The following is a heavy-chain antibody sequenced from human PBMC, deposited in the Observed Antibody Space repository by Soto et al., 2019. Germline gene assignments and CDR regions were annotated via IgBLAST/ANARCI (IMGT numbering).Heavy chain of an antibody. V-gene: IGHV4-31*03. CDR2: IYYSGST. J-gene: IGHJ6*02. Sequence: SETLSLTCTVSGGSISSGGYYWSWIRQHPGKGLEWIGYIYYSGSTYYNPSLKSRVTISVDTSKNQFSLKLSSVTAADTAVYYCARGPYSRNYGMEVWGQGTTVTVSS. CDR3: ARGPYSRNYGMEV. D-gene: IGHD6-13*01. CDR1: GGSISSGGYY.